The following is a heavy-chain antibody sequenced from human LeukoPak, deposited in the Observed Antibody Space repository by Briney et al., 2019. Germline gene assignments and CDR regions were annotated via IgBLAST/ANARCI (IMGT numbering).Heavy chain of an antibody. CDR2: ISGSGGTT. CDR3: AKVWMVGATLSCFDY. D-gene: IGHD1-26*01. J-gene: IGHJ4*02. CDR1: GFTFSAHA. V-gene: IGHV3-23*01. Sequence: GGSLRLSCAASGFTFSAHAMSWVRQAPGEGLEWVSAISGSGGTTYYADSVKGRFTISRDNSKNTLYLQMNSLRAEDTAVYYCAKVWMVGATLSCFDYWGQGTLVTVSS.